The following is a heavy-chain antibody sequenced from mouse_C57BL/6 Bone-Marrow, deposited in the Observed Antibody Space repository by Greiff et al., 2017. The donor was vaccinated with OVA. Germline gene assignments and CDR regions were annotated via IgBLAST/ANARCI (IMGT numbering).Heavy chain of an antibody. Sequence: VQLQQSGAELMKPGASVKLSCKATGYTFTGYWIEWVKQRPGHGLEWIGEILPGSGSTNYNEKFKGKATFTADTSSNTAYMQLSSLTTEDSAIYYCARDGGYSNYGDWYFDVWGTGTTVTVSS. J-gene: IGHJ1*03. CDR2: ILPGSGST. CDR3: ARDGGYSNYGDWYFDV. CDR1: GYTFTGYW. D-gene: IGHD2-5*01. V-gene: IGHV1-9*01.